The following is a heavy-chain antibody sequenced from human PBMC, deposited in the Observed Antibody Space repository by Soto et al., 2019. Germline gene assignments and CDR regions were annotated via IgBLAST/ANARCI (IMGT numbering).Heavy chain of an antibody. J-gene: IGHJ5*02. CDR2: ISAYNGNT. CDR1: CYTFTIYG. Sequence: ASVKVSCKSSCYTFTIYGISWVRQAPGQGLEWMGWISAYNGNTNYAQKLQGRVTMTTDTSTSTAYMELRSLRSDDTAVYYCARDYGGIASSREGGNWFDPWGQGTLVTVSS. D-gene: IGHD6-13*01. CDR3: ARDYGGIASSREGGNWFDP. V-gene: IGHV1-18*04.